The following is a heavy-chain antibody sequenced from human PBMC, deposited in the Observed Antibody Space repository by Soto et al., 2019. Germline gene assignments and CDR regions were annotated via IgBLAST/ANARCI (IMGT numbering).Heavy chain of an antibody. D-gene: IGHD2-2*01. CDR2: ISGSAGST. CDR3: ARDPEYGISTSCPYGMDV. Sequence: GGSLRLSCAASGFTFSGYVMSWVRQAPGKGLEWVSSISGSAGSTYYADSVKGRFTISRDNSKNTLYLQMNSLRAEDTAVYYCARDPEYGISTSCPYGMDVWGQGTTVTVSS. CDR1: GFTFSGYV. J-gene: IGHJ6*02. V-gene: IGHV3-23*01.